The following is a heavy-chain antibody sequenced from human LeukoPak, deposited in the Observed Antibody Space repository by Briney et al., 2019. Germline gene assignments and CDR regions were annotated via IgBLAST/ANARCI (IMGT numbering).Heavy chain of an antibody. CDR1: GGTFTSYA. J-gene: IGHJ4*02. CDR3: ARGVPKVGAADY. Sequence: SVKVSCKASGGTFTSYAISWVRQAPGQGLEWMGGIIPIFGTANYAQKFQGRVTITTDESTSTAYMELSSLRSEDTAVYYCARGVPKVGAADYWGQGTLVTVSS. CDR2: IIPIFGTA. V-gene: IGHV1-69*05. D-gene: IGHD1-26*01.